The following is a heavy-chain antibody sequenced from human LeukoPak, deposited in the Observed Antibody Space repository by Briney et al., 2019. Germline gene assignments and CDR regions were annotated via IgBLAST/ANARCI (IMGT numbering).Heavy chain of an antibody. CDR3: ARVYYYDSSPVFDY. V-gene: IGHV4-4*07. D-gene: IGHD3-22*01. J-gene: IGHJ4*02. CDR1: GGSISSYY. Sequence: SETLSLTCTVSGGSISSYYWSWIRQPAGKGLEWIGRIYTSGSTNYNPSLKSRVTMSVDTSKNQFSLKLSSVTAADTAVYYCARVYYYDSSPVFDYWGQGTLVTVSS. CDR2: IYTSGST.